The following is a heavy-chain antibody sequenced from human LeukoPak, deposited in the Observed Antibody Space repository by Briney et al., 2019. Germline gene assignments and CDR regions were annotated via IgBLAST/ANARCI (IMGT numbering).Heavy chain of an antibody. CDR2: IIPIFGTA. J-gene: IGHJ4*02. Sequence: ASVKVSCKASGGTFSSYAISWVRQAPGQGLEWMVGIIPIFGTANYAQKFQGRVTITADESTSTAYMELSSLRSEDTAVYYCARAAVATFYDQLVYWGQGTLVTVSS. CDR3: ARAAVATFYDQLVY. V-gene: IGHV1-69*13. CDR1: GGTFSSYA. D-gene: IGHD5-12*01.